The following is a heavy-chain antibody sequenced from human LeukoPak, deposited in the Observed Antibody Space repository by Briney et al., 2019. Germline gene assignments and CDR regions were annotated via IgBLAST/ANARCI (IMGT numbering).Heavy chain of an antibody. CDR1: GGSISSSSYY. CDR3: ARQPGHFDY. CDR2: IYYSGST. Sequence: SETLSLTCTVSGGSISSSSYYWGWIRQPPGKGLEWIGSIYYSGSTYYNPSLKSRVTISVDTSKNQFSLKLSSVTAADTAVYYCARQPGHFDYWGQGTLVTVSS. V-gene: IGHV4-39*01. J-gene: IGHJ4*02.